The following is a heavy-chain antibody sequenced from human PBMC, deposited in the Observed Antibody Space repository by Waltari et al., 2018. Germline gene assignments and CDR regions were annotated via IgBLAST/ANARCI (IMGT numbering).Heavy chain of an antibody. CDR2: LRSDETKG. Sequence: QVQMVESGGGGVQPGGSMRRSCNTSGRSFNRDEGVDWARQAPGRGLEWVAFLRSDETKGSYADSVRGRFTISRDSSKNTVYLQRDSLRPEDTAVLYCARGRDVFANFDYNWFDPWGQGTLVTVSS. D-gene: IGHD2-21*01. J-gene: IGHJ5*02. CDR1: GRSFNRDEG. V-gene: IGHV3-30*02. CDR3: ARGRDVFANFDYNWFDP.